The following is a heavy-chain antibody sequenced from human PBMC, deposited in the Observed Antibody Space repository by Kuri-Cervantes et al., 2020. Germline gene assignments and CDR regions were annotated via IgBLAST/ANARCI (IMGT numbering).Heavy chain of an antibody. CDR2: INPNSGGT. Sequence: ASVKVSCKASGYTFTGYYIHWVRQAPGQGLEWMGWINPNSGGTNYAQKFQGRVTLTRDTSISTAYMELSRLRSDDTAVYYCARESLMGSGYYYDYWGQGTQVTVSS. CDR3: ARESLMGSGYYYDY. CDR1: GYTFTGYY. D-gene: IGHD3-22*01. V-gene: IGHV1-2*02. J-gene: IGHJ4*02.